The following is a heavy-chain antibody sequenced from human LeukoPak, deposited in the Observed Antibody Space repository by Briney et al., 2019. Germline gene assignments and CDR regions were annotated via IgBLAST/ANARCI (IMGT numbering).Heavy chain of an antibody. D-gene: IGHD5-12*01. J-gene: IGHJ3*02. Sequence: SQTLSLTCAISGDSVSSNSAAWNWIRQSPSRGLEWLERTYYRSKWSNDYALSMKSRITINPDTSKNQFSLQLNSVTPEDTAVYYCVRDSGYGLDAFDIWDQGTMVTVSS. CDR3: VRDSGYGLDAFDI. CDR1: GDSVSSNSAA. CDR2: TYYRSKWSN. V-gene: IGHV6-1*01.